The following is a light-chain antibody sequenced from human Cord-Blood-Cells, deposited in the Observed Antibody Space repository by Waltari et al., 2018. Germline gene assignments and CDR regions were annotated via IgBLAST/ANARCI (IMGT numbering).Light chain of an antibody. CDR1: QSVLYSSNNKNY. CDR2: WAS. V-gene: IGKV4-1*01. Sequence: DIVMTQSPDSLAVSLGERATINCKSSQSVLYSSNNKNYLAWYQQKPGQPPKLLMYWASTRESGVPDRFSGSGSGTDFTRTISSLQAEDCAVYYCQQYYSTLWTFGQGTKVEIK. J-gene: IGKJ1*01. CDR3: QQYYSTLWT.